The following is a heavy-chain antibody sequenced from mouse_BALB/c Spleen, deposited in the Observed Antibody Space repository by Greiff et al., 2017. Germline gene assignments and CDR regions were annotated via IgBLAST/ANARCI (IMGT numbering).Heavy chain of an antibody. J-gene: IGHJ2*01. CDR3: ASQGPFDY. CDR2: IDPANGNT. D-gene: IGHD3-2*02. CDR1: GFNIKDTY. V-gene: IGHV14-3*02. Sequence: EVMLVESGAELVKPGASVKLSCTASGFNIKDTYMHWVKQRPEQGLEWIGRIDPANGNTKYDPKFQGKATITADTSSNTAYLQLSSLTSEDTAVYYCASQGPFDYWGQGTTRTVSS.